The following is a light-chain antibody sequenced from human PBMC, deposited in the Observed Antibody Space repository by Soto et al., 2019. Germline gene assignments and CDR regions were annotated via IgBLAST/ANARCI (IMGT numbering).Light chain of an antibody. Sequence: EIVMTQSPATLSVSPGERATLSCSASQSISTVLAWYQQKTGQAPRLLIYGASVRATGVPARFSGSGSGTEFTLTISSLQSEDFAVYYCQQYNIWPLTFGGGTKVEIK. J-gene: IGKJ4*01. CDR2: GAS. CDR1: QSISTV. V-gene: IGKV3-15*01. CDR3: QQYNIWPLT.